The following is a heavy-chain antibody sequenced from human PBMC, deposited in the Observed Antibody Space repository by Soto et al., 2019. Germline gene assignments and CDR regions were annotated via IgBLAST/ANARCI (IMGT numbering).Heavy chain of an antibody. V-gene: IGHV4-30-2*03. CDR2: IYHSGST. Sequence: PSETLSLTCAVSGGSISSGGYSWSWIRQRPGKGLEWIGYIYHSGSTYYNPSLKSRVTISVDTSKNQFSLKLSSVTAADTAVYYCARHPSYYDILTGSWVYYYGMDVWGQGTTVTVSS. D-gene: IGHD3-9*01. CDR3: ARHPSYYDILTGSWVYYYGMDV. J-gene: IGHJ6*02. CDR1: GGSISSGGYS.